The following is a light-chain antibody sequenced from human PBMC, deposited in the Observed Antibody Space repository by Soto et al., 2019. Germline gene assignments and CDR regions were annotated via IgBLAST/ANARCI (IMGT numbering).Light chain of an antibody. Sequence: EIVLTQSPGTMSLSPGERTTLSCMASQSVSSYLAWYQQKPGQAPRLLIYGASSRAIGIPDRFSGSGSGTDFTLTISRLEPEDFAVYYCQQYGSSPATFGQGTKVDIK. V-gene: IGKV3-20*01. CDR2: GAS. J-gene: IGKJ1*01. CDR3: QQYGSSPAT. CDR1: QSVSSY.